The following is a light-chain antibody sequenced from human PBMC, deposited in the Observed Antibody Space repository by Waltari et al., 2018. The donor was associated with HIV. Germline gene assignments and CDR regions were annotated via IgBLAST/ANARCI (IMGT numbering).Light chain of an antibody. Sequence: DIVMTQSPDSLALSLGERATINCKSNQSVLYSSNNKNVLAWYQQKSGQRPKLLGYWASTRESGVPDRCSGSGSGTDFTLTISSLQAEDVAVYFCQQHYTTPYTFGQGTKLEIK. CDR1: QSVLYSSNNKNV. J-gene: IGKJ2*01. CDR2: WAS. CDR3: QQHYTTPYT. V-gene: IGKV4-1*01.